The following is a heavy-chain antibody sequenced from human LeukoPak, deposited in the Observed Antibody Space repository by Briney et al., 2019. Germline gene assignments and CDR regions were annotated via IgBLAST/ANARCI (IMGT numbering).Heavy chain of an antibody. V-gene: IGHV4-59*01. D-gene: IGHD3-16*01. CDR3: ARSGGKYSPLGY. J-gene: IGHJ4*02. CDR2: ISNIVTT. Sequence: PETLSLTCTLSGGSLTSFYWSWIRHPPEGGREWDGYISNIVTTNYNPSLKSRVTISVETSKNQFSLNLTSVTATHTAVYYCARSGGKYSPLGYWSQGTLVTVSS. CDR1: GGSLTSFY.